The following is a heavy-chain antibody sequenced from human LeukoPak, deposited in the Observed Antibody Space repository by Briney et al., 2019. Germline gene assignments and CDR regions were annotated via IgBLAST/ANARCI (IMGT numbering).Heavy chain of an antibody. CDR2: IYYSGST. J-gene: IGHJ4*02. Sequence: SGTLSLTCTVSGDSISGSNYNWGWIRQPPGKGLEWIGSIYYSGSTYYNPSLKSRLTMSVDTSKNQFSLKLTSVTAADTAVYYCARGKLDWGQGTLVTVSS. CDR3: ARGKLD. V-gene: IGHV4-39*07. CDR1: GDSISGSNYN.